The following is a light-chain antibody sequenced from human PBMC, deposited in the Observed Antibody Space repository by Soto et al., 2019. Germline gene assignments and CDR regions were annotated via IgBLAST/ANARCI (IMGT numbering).Light chain of an antibody. J-gene: IGKJ3*01. CDR2: DAS. CDR1: QTISTF. V-gene: IGKV1-39*01. Sequence: DIQMTQSPSSLSASVGDRVTITCRSSQTISTFLHWFQQKPGKAPNLLIYDASSLQSGVPSRFSGSGSGTDFTLTISSLQPEDFGTYYCQQANSFPRTFGPGTKVDIK. CDR3: QQANSFPRT.